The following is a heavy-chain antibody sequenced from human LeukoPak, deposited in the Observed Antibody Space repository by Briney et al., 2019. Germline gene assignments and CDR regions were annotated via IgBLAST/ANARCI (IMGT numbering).Heavy chain of an antibody. J-gene: IGHJ4*02. CDR2: IYPHVRT. Sequence: GSLRLACAASGFTFSSYSMNWVRQAPGKGLEWLGFIYPHVRTEYNPSLKSRVAFSVDKSKMRASVSLSSVTASDTAVYYCTREGYDRSGYFLDFWGQGTLVTVSS. D-gene: IGHD3-22*01. CDR1: GFTFSSYS. CDR3: TREGYDRSGYFLDF. V-gene: IGHV4-4*09.